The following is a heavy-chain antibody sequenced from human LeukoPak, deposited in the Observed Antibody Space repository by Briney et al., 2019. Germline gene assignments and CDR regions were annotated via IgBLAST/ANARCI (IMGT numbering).Heavy chain of an antibody. CDR1: GFTFSSYA. CDR3: ARDSSGLDY. Sequence: GGSLRLSCAASGFTFSSYAMHWVRQAPGKGLEWVAVISYDGSNKYYADSVKGRFTISRDNSKNTLYLQMNSLRAEDTAVYYCARDSSGLDYWGQGTLVTVSS. D-gene: IGHD6-19*01. V-gene: IGHV3-30*14. CDR2: ISYDGSNK. J-gene: IGHJ4*02.